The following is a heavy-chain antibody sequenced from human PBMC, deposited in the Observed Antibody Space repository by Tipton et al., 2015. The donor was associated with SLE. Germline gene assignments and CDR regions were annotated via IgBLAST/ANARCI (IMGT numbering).Heavy chain of an antibody. Sequence: SLRLSCAASGFTVSSNHMSWVRQAPGKGLEWVSVIYSGGSTYYADSVKGRFTISRDNSKNTLYLQINSLRAEDTAVYYCATSMAAAGSFDYWGQGTLVTVSS. D-gene: IGHD6-13*01. V-gene: IGHV3-53*01. CDR2: IYSGGST. J-gene: IGHJ4*02. CDR1: GFTVSSNH. CDR3: ATSMAAAGSFDY.